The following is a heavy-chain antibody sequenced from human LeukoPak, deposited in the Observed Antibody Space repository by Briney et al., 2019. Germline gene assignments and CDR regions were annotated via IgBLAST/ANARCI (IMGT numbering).Heavy chain of an antibody. CDR2: IYWDDDK. D-gene: IGHD6-13*01. CDR1: GFSLRTSGVG. J-gene: IGHJ3*02. V-gene: IGHV2-5*02. Sequence: SGPTLVKPTQPLTLTCTFSGFSLRTSGVGVGWIRQPPGKALEWLALIYWDDDKRYSPSLKSRLTITKDTSKNQVVLTMTNMDPVDTATYYCAHGRIAAAGRDAFDIWGQGTMVTVSS. CDR3: AHGRIAAAGRDAFDI.